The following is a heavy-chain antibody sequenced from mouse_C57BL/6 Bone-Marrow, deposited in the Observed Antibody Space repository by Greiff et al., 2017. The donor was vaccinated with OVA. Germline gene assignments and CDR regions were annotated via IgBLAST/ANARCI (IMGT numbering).Heavy chain of an antibody. D-gene: IGHD1-1*01. Sequence: EVKLQQSGPELVKPGASVKIPCKASGYTFTDYNMDWVKQSHGKSLEWIGDINPNNGGTIYNQKFKGKATLTVDKSSSTAYMELRSLTSEATAVYYCARRDLLLRYWYFDVWGTGTTVTVSS. J-gene: IGHJ1*03. CDR3: ARRDLLLRYWYFDV. CDR1: GYTFTDYN. CDR2: INPNNGGT. V-gene: IGHV1-18*01.